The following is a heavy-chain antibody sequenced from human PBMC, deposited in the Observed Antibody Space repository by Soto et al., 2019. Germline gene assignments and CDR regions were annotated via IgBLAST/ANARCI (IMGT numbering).Heavy chain of an antibody. Sequence: EVQLVESGGGLVQPGGSLRLSCAASGFTFSSYSMNWVRQAPGKGLEWVSYISSSSSTIYYADSVKGRFTISRDNAKNSLYLQMSSLRAEDTAVYYCARVTTVVTPGYWGQGTLVTVSS. J-gene: IGHJ4*02. CDR3: ARVTTVVTPGY. D-gene: IGHD4-17*01. V-gene: IGHV3-48*01. CDR1: GFTFSSYS. CDR2: ISSSSSTI.